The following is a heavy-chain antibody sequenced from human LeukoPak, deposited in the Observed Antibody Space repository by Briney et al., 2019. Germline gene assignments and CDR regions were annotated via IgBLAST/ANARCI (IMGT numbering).Heavy chain of an antibody. V-gene: IGHV3-23*01. D-gene: IGHD3-22*01. CDR2: ISGSGGST. CDR1: GFTFSSYA. CDR3: AKGYYYDSSGYYFLPDY. Sequence: GGSLRLSCAASGFTFSSYAMSWVRQAPGKGLEWVSAISGSGGSTYYADSVKGRFTISRDNSKNTLYLQMNSLRAEDTAVYHCAKGYYYDSSGYYFLPDYWGQGTLVTVSS. J-gene: IGHJ4*02.